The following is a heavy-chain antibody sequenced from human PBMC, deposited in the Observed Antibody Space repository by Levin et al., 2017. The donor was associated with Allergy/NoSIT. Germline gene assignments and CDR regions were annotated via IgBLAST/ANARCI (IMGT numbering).Heavy chain of an antibody. CDR2: IWYDGSNK. CDR3: ARGAADGTYHYYYYMDV. CDR1: GFTFSSFG. V-gene: IGHV3-33*01. Sequence: GGSLRLSCAASGFTFSSFGIHWVRQAPGKGLEWVALIWYDGSNKYYADSVKGRFTISRDNPKNTLSLQVNSLRAEDTAGYYCARGAADGTYHYYYYMDVWGKGTTVTVSS. J-gene: IGHJ6*03. D-gene: IGHD6-13*01.